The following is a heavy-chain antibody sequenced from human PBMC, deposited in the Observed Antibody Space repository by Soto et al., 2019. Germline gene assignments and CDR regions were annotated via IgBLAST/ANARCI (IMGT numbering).Heavy chain of an antibody. CDR1: GGTFSSYT. CDR2: IIPILGIA. J-gene: IGHJ4*02. Sequence: QVQLVQSGAEVKKPGSSVKVSCKASGGTFSSYTISWVRQAPGQGLEWMGRIIPILGIANYAQKFQGRVTITSGKSTIXAYMELSSLRSEDTAVYYCASSYDSSGYYWEGGDYWGQGTLVTVSS. D-gene: IGHD3-22*01. V-gene: IGHV1-69*02. CDR3: ASSYDSSGYYWEGGDY.